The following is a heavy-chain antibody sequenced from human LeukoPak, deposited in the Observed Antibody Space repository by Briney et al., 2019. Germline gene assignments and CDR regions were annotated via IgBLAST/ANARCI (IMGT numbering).Heavy chain of an antibody. CDR1: GGSFSGYY. Sequence: SETLSLTCAVYGGSFSGYYWSWIRQPPGKGLEWIGEINHSGSTNYNPSLKSRVTISVDTSKNQFSLKLSSVTAADTAMYYCARGSYDYVWGSYRHPPRFDYWGQGTLVTVSS. CDR3: ARGSYDYVWGSYRHPPRFDY. D-gene: IGHD3-16*02. J-gene: IGHJ4*02. CDR2: INHSGST. V-gene: IGHV4-34*01.